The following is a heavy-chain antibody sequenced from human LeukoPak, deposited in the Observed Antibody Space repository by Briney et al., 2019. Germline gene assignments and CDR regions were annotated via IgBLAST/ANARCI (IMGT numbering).Heavy chain of an antibody. CDR3: ARPYDSSGYHPGY. J-gene: IGHJ4*02. CDR1: GFTFINAW. D-gene: IGHD3-22*01. V-gene: IGHV3-15*01. Sequence: PGGSVRLFCAASGFTFINAWIRITWVPQAPGNGLEVFGLMKGKPNGGKTDYAAPVKGRFTISRDDSKNTLYLKMNSLKTEDTAVYYCARPYDSSGYHPGYWGQGTLVTVSS. CDR2: MKGKPNGGKT.